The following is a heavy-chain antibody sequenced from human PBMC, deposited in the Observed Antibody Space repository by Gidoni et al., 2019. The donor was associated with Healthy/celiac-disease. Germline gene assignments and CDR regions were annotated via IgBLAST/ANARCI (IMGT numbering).Heavy chain of an antibody. D-gene: IGHD3-10*01. J-gene: IGHJ4*02. CDR3: AKARRLLWFGECDY. Sequence: EVPLLESGGGLVQLGGSLRLSCAASGSTFSSYAMSGVRQAPGKGLEWVSAISGSGGSTYYADSVKGRFTISRDNSKNTLYLQMNSLRAEDTAVYYCAKARRLLWFGECDYWGQGTLVTVSS. CDR1: GSTFSSYA. CDR2: ISGSGGST. V-gene: IGHV3-23*01.